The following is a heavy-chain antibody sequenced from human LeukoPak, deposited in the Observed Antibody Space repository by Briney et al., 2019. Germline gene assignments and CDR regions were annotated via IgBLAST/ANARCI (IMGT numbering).Heavy chain of an antibody. J-gene: IGHJ4*02. CDR3: ARARAGSVDY. CDR2: ISYDGIHK. D-gene: IGHD3-10*01. CDR1: GFTFSNYA. V-gene: IGHV3-30*04. Sequence: GKSLRLSCAASGFTFSNYAMHWVRQAPGKGLEWVAVISYDGIHKYYAGSIKGRFNISRDNSDHTLFLLVDSLRPDDTAVYYCARARAGSVDYWGQGTLATVSS.